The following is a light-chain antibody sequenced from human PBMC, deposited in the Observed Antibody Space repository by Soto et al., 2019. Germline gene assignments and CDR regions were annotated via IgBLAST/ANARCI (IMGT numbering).Light chain of an antibody. CDR3: QSYDSSLSGFYV. Sequence: QSVLTQPPSVSWALGQRVTISCTGSNSNIGAGYAVHWYQQLPGRAPRLLIYANNNRPSGVPDRFSGSRSGTSASLSITGLRAEDEADYSCQSYDSSLSGFYVFGHGTQVAV. CDR1: NSNIGAGYA. J-gene: IGLJ1*01. V-gene: IGLV1-40*01. CDR2: ANN.